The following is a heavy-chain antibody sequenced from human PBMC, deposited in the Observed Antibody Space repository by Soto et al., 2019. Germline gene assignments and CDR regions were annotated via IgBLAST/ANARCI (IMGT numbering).Heavy chain of an antibody. CDR3: ARDKYCSGGSCRKNWFDP. Sequence: SETLSLTCTVSGGSISSSYLGWIRQPPGKGLEWLAYIYDDGSANYNPSLKSRATISLDMSKNQFSLKLTSVTAADTAVYYCARDKYCSGGSCRKNWFDPWGQGTLVTVSS. CDR2: IYDDGSA. D-gene: IGHD2-15*01. CDR1: GGSISSSY. J-gene: IGHJ5*02. V-gene: IGHV4-59*01.